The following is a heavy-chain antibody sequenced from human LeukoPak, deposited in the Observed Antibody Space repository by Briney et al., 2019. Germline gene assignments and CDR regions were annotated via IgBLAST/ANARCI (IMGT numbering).Heavy chain of an antibody. V-gene: IGHV4-39*07. D-gene: IGHD6-13*01. CDR3: ARVGAAAGHLDY. J-gene: IGHJ4*02. CDR2: IYYSGST. Sequence: SETLSLTCTVSGGSISSSSYYWGWIRQPPGKGLEWIGSIYYSGSTYYNPSLKSRVTISVDTSKNQFSLKLSSVTAADTAVYYCARVGAAAGHLDYWGQGTLVTVSS. CDR1: GGSISSSSYY.